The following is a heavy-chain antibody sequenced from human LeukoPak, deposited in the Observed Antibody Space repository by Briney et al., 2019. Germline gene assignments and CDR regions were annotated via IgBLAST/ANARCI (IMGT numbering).Heavy chain of an antibody. D-gene: IGHD3-10*01. CDR1: GYTFTGYY. CDR3: ARARYGSGSRLDY. Sequence: ASVKVSCKASGYTFTGYYMHLVRQAPGQGLEWMGWINPNSGGTNYARKFQGRVTMTRDTSISTAYMELSRLRSDDTAVYYCARARYGSGSRLDYWGQGTLVTVSS. V-gene: IGHV1-2*02. CDR2: INPNSGGT. J-gene: IGHJ4*02.